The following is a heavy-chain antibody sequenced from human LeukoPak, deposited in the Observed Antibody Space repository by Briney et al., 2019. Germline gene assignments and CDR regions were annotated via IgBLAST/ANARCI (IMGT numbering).Heavy chain of an antibody. Sequence: GGSLRLSCAASGFTFSSYSMNWVRQAPGKGLEWVSYISSSSSTIYYADSVKGRFTISRDNAKNSLYLQMNSLRAEDTAVYYCARGVPAAGSPFDYWGQGTLVTVSS. D-gene: IGHD6-13*01. CDR1: GFTFSSYS. V-gene: IGHV3-48*01. J-gene: IGHJ4*02. CDR2: ISSSSSTI. CDR3: ARGVPAAGSPFDY.